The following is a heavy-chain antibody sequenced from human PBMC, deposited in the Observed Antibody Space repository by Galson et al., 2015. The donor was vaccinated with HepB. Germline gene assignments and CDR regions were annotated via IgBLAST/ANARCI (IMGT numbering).Heavy chain of an antibody. D-gene: IGHD3-16*02. J-gene: IGHJ4*02. CDR1: GFTFSDYY. CDR2: ISSSSSYT. V-gene: IGHV3-11*06. Sequence: SLRLSCAASGFTFSDYYMSWIRQAPGKGLEWVSYISSSSSYTNYADSVKGRFTISRDNAKNSLYLQMNSLRAEDTAVYYCARAVLRYHGYYFDYWGQGTLVTVSS. CDR3: ARAVLRYHGYYFDY.